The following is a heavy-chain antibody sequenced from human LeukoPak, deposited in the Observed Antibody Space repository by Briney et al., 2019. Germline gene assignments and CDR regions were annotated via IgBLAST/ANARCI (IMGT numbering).Heavy chain of an antibody. CDR1: GFTFSSYW. D-gene: IGHD3-22*01. Sequence: GGSLRLSXAASGFTFSSYWMHWVRQAPGKGVVWVSRINSDGSSTSYADSVKGRFTISRDNAKNTLYLQMNSLRAEDTAVYYCARGDLKYYYDSSGYQSGYWGQGTLVTVSS. J-gene: IGHJ4*02. V-gene: IGHV3-74*01. CDR3: ARGDLKYYYDSSGYQSGY. CDR2: INSDGSST.